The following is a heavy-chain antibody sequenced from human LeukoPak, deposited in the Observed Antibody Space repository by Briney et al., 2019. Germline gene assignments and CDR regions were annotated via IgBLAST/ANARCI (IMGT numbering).Heavy chain of an antibody. V-gene: IGHV4-4*07. J-gene: IGHJ4*02. CDR2: IYTSGST. CDR1: GGSISSYY. D-gene: IGHD3-10*01. CDR3: ARALYYGSGSYSFDY. Sequence: SETLSLTCTVSGGSISSYYWSWIRQPAGKGLELIGRIYTSGSTNYNPSLTSRFTMSVNTFKNQFSLQVSSVTAADTAVYYCARALYYGSGSYSFDYWVQGTMVSVCS.